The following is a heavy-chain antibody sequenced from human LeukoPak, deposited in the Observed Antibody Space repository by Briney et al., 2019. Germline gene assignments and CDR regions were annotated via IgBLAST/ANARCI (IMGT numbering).Heavy chain of an antibody. CDR1: GYSISSGDV. CDR2: ISQSGSS. D-gene: IGHD3-22*01. V-gene: IGHV4-38-2*02. J-gene: IGHJ4*02. CDR3: ARDGYYYDGSFEY. Sequence: SETLSLTCAVSGYSISSGDVWAWIRPPPGKGLEWIGSISQSGSSYSKPSLKSRVIISVDTSNNQFSLKLTSVTAADTATYYCARDGYYYDGSFEYWGQGSRVAVSS.